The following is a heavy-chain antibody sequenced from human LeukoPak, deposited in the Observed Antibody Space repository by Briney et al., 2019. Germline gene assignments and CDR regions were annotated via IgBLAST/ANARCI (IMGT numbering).Heavy chain of an antibody. CDR3: ARAPSEIGGYYPEYFRH. J-gene: IGHJ1*01. Sequence: GGSLRLSCAASGFTFSSYWMHWVPHAPGKGLVWVSRIKSDGSTNYADSVKGRFTISRDNAKNTVSLQMNSLRAEDTGVYYCARAPSEIGGYYPEYFRHWGQGTLVTVPS. CDR1: GFTFSSYW. D-gene: IGHD3-22*01. V-gene: IGHV3-74*01. CDR2: IKSDGST.